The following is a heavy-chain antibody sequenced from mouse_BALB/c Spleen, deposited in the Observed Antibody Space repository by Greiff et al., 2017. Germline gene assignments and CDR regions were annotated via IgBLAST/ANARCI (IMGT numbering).Heavy chain of an antibody. Sequence: QVQLQQPGAELVKPGASVKLSCKASGYTFTSYWMHWVKQRPGQGLEWIGEINPSNGRTNYNEKFKSKATLTVDKSSSTAYMQLSSLTSEDSAVYYCARGYYGSSYDWYFDVWGAGTTVTVSS. D-gene: IGHD1-1*01. CDR3: ARGYYGSSYDWYFDV. CDR2: INPSNGRT. J-gene: IGHJ1*01. V-gene: IGHV1S81*02. CDR1: GYTFTSYW.